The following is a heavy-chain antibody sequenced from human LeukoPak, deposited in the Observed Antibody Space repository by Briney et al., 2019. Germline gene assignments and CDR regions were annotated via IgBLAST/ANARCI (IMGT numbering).Heavy chain of an antibody. D-gene: IGHD3-10*02. CDR2: ISSSGSTI. CDR1: GFSFSSYE. CDR3: AELGITMIGGA. V-gene: IGHV3-48*03. Sequence: GGSLRLSCAASGFSFSSYEMNWVRQAPGKGLEWVSYISSSGSTIYYADSVKGRFTISRDNAKNSLYLQMNSLRAEDTAVYYCAELGITMIGGAWGKGTTVTISS. J-gene: IGHJ6*04.